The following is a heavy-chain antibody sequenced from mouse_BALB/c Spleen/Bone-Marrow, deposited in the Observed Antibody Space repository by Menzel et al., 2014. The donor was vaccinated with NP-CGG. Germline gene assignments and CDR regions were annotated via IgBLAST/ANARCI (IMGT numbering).Heavy chain of an antibody. Sequence: LVESEAELVRPGASVTLSCKASGYTFTVYEMFWVKQTPVHGLEWIGAIDPETGGTAYNQKFKGKATLIADKSSSTAYMELRSLTSEDSAVYYCTIVAYWGQGTLVAVSA. CDR2: IDPETGGT. CDR3: TIVAY. CDR1: GYTFTVYE. J-gene: IGHJ3*01. V-gene: IGHV1-15*01.